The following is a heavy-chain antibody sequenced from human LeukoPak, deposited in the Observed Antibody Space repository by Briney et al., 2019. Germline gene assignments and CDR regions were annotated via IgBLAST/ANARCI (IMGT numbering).Heavy chain of an antibody. CDR1: GGSISSSSYY. CDR3: ARVRCSGGSCPYYYYYYMDV. V-gene: IGHV4-39*07. J-gene: IGHJ6*03. Sequence: PSETLSLTCTVSGGSISSSSYYWAWIRQPPGKGLEWIGSIHYSGSTYYNPSLQSRVTISIDTSKNQFSLKLRFVTAADTAVYYCARVRCSGGSCPYYYYYYMDVWGKGTPVTISS. CDR2: IHYSGST. D-gene: IGHD2-15*01.